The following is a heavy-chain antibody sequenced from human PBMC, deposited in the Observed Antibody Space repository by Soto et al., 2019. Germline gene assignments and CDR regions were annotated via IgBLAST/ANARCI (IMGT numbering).Heavy chain of an antibody. Sequence: QVQPQASGPGLVKPAETLSLTCTVSGGSISSYYLSWIRQPTGMGLEWIGYIYDSGSTKYNPSLKSRVTISVDTSKNQFSLKLSSVSAADTAVYYCARSNHARVYYYYGMDVWGQGTTVTVSS. CDR3: ARSNHARVYYYYGMDV. J-gene: IGHJ6*02. V-gene: IGHV4-59*01. CDR1: GGSISSYY. CDR2: IYDSGST.